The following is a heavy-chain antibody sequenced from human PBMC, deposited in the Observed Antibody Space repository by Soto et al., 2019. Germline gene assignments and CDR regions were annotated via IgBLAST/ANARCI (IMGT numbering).Heavy chain of an antibody. V-gene: IGHV4-39*01. CDR3: ASGSGGSQDGYFDY. D-gene: IGHD2-15*01. Sequence: QLQLQESGPGLVKPSETLSLTCTVSGGSISSSSYYWGWIRQPPGKGLEWIGSIYYSGSTYYNPSLKSRVTISVDTSKNQFSLKLSSVTAADTAVYYCASGSGGSQDGYFDYWGQGTLVTVSS. J-gene: IGHJ4*02. CDR1: GGSISSSSYY. CDR2: IYYSGST.